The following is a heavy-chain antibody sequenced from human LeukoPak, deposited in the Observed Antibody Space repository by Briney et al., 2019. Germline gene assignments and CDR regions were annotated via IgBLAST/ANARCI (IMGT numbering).Heavy chain of an antibody. V-gene: IGHV3-30*03. Sequence: QPGGSLRLSCAASGFTFSSYGMHWVRQAPGKGLEWVAVISYDGSNKYYADSVKGRFTISRDNAKNSLYLQMNSLRAEDTAVYYCARERCPTRYCSSTSRNWFDPWGQGALVTVSS. D-gene: IGHD2-2*01. J-gene: IGHJ5*02. CDR3: ARERCPTRYCSSTSRNWFDP. CDR1: GFTFSSYG. CDR2: ISYDGSNK.